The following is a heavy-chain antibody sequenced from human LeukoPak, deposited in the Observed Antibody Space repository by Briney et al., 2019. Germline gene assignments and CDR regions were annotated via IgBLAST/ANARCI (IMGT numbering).Heavy chain of an antibody. D-gene: IGHD3-9*01. V-gene: IGHV4-59*01. CDR3: ARGLKFYDILTAYYTFPYFDY. CDR1: GGSLSSYY. Sequence: SETLSLTCTVSGGSLSSYYWTWIRQPPGKGLEWIGYICYSGSTNYNPSLKSRGTISIDTSKNQFSLKLSSVTVADTAVYYCARGLKFYDILTAYYTFPYFDYWGQGALVTVSS. CDR2: ICYSGST. J-gene: IGHJ4*02.